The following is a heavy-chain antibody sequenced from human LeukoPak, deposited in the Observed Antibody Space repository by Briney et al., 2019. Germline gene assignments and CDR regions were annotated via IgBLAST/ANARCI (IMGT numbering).Heavy chain of an antibody. CDR2: ISSSSSYI. D-gene: IGHD3-22*01. J-gene: IGHJ4*02. CDR3: ARENYYDSSGYFY. CDR1: GITVSNNY. Sequence: PGGSLRLSCAASGITVSNNYMSWVRQAPGKGLEWVSSISSSSSYIYYADSVKGRFTISRDNAKNSLYLQMNSLRAEDTAVYYCARENYYDSSGYFYWGQGTLVTVSS. V-gene: IGHV3-21*01.